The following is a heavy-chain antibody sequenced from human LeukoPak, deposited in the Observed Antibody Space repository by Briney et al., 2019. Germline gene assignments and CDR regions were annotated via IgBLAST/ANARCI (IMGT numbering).Heavy chain of an antibody. CDR3: AREQYSYGYAVWFDP. Sequence: SETLSLTCTVSGGSISSYYWSWIRQPPGKGLEWIGYIYYSGSTNYNPSLKSRVTISVDTSKNQFSLKLSSVTAADTAVYYCAREQYSYGYAVWFDPWGQGTLVTVSS. D-gene: IGHD5-18*01. V-gene: IGHV4-59*01. J-gene: IGHJ5*02. CDR1: GGSISSYY. CDR2: IYYSGST.